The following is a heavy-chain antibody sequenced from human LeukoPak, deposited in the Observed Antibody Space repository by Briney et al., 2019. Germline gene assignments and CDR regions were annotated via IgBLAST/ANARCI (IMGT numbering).Heavy chain of an antibody. V-gene: IGHV1-24*01. CDR3: ATADWTGSGATTPSPRGWFDP. D-gene: IGHD1-26*01. CDR1: GGTFSSYT. Sequence: GASVKVSCKASGGTFSSYTISWVRQAPGKGLEWMGGFDPEDGETIYAQKFQGRVTMTEDTSTDTAYMELSSLRSEDTAVYYCATADWTGSGATTPSPRGWFDPWGQGTLVTVSS. CDR2: FDPEDGET. J-gene: IGHJ5*02.